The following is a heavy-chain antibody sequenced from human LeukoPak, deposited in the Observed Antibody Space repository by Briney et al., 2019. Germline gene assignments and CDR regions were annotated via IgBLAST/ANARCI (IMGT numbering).Heavy chain of an antibody. CDR3: ALRRGGCSGGTCYQYFDY. CDR2: ISSSSTTI. CDR1: GFTFSSYS. Sequence: PGGSLRLSCAASGFTFSSYSINWVRQAPRKGLEWVSYISSSSTTIYYADSVKGRFTISRDNAKNSLYLQMDSLGAEDTAVYYCALRRGGCSGGTCYQYFDYWGQGTLVTVSS. D-gene: IGHD2-15*01. J-gene: IGHJ4*02. V-gene: IGHV3-48*04.